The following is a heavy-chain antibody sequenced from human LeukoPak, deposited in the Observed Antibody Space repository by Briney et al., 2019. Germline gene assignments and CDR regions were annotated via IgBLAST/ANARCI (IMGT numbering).Heavy chain of an antibody. CDR1: GGTFSSYA. CDR3: ARGSDYYGSGSYPDDAFDI. J-gene: IGHJ3*02. D-gene: IGHD3-10*01. CDR2: IIPILGIA. Sequence: RRASVKVSCKASGGTFSSYAISWVRQAPGQGLEWMGRIIPILGIANYAQKFQGRVTITADKSTSTAYMELGSLRSEDTAVYYCARGSDYYGSGSYPDDAFDIWGQGTMVTVSS. V-gene: IGHV1-69*04.